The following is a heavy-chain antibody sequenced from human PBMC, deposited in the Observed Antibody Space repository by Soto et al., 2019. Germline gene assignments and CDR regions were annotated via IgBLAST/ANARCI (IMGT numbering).Heavy chain of an antibody. CDR3: ARGRDTTNWLYP. D-gene: IGHD5-18*01. V-gene: IGHV4-34*01. CDR2: INHSGST. Sequence: PSETLSLTCAVYGGSFSGYYWSWIRQPPWKGLEWIGEINHSGSTNYNPSLKSRVTISVDTSKNQFSLKLSSVTAADTAVYYCARGRDTTNWLYPCGQGSLSTLSS. CDR1: GGSFSGYY. J-gene: IGHJ5*02.